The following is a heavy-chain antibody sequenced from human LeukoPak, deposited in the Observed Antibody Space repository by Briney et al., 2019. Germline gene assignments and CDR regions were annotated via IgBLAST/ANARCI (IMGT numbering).Heavy chain of an antibody. CDR3: AILYGDYPDY. J-gene: IGHJ4*02. V-gene: IGHV5-10-1*01. Sequence: HGESLKISCKGSGYSFTSYWITWVRQMPGKGLEWMGTIDPSDSYTNYSPSFQGHVTISADRSISTAYLQWSSLKASDTAMYYCAILYGDYPDYWGQGTLVTVSS. CDR1: GYSFTSYW. CDR2: IDPSDSYT. D-gene: IGHD4-17*01.